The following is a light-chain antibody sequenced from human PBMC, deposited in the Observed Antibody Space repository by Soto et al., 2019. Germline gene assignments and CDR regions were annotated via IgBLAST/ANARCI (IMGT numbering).Light chain of an antibody. J-gene: IGKJ2*01. CDR3: QQYGNSPYA. Sequence: EIGLTQSPGTLSLSPGERATLSCRASQSVSSNYLAWYQQKSGQAPRLLIYGASSRATGIPDRFSGSGSGTDFTLTISKLEPEDFAVYYCQQYGNSPYAFGQGTELEI. CDR1: QSVSSNY. V-gene: IGKV3-20*01. CDR2: GAS.